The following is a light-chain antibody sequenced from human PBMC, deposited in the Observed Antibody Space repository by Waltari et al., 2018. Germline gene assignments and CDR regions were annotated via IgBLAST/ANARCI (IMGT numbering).Light chain of an antibody. J-gene: IGLJ2*01. CDR3: QAWDSGTAV. V-gene: IGLV3-1*01. CDR2: EDS. CDR1: QLGDKY. Sequence: SYELTQPPSVSVSPGQTASITCPGDQLGDKYACWYYQKPGQSPVLVIYEDSKRPSGIPERFSGSNSGNTATLTISGTQAMDEADYYCQAWDSGTAVFGGGTKLTV.